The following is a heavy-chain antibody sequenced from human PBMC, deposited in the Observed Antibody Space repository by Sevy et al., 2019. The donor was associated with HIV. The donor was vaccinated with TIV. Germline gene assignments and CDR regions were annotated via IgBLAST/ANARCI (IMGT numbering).Heavy chain of an antibody. Sequence: GGSLRLSCAASGFTFSNYWMTWVRQAPGKGLEWVANIKRDGSERYYVASVKGRFTISRDNAKNSLYLQMNSLRADDTAVYYCARDCSSTTCLWGLDVWVQGTTVTVSS. V-gene: IGHV3-7*03. D-gene: IGHD2-2*01. CDR2: IKRDGSER. CDR1: GFTFSNYW. J-gene: IGHJ6*02. CDR3: ARDCSSTTCLWGLDV.